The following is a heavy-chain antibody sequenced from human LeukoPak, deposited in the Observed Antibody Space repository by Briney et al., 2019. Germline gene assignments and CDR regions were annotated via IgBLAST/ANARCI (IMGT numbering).Heavy chain of an antibody. D-gene: IGHD3-3*01. CDR2: ASYDGVNE. Sequence: GGSLRLSCVVSGFTFTDHTIHWVRQAPGKGLEWVAAASYDGVNEYYPDSVKGRFTISRVHSKKTVYLQMNSLRVDDTAVYYCARDRSYTRRFGMDVWGQGTTVTVSS. V-gene: IGHV3-30-3*01. CDR1: GFTFTDHT. J-gene: IGHJ6*02. CDR3: ARDRSYTRRFGMDV.